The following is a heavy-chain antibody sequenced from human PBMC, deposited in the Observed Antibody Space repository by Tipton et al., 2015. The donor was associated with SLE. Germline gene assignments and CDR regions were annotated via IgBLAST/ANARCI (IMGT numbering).Heavy chain of an antibody. CDR2: INHSGST. CDR3: ARVGWELKDYYYMGV. V-gene: IGHV4-34*01. CDR1: GGSFSGYY. Sequence: TLSLTCAVYGGSFSGYYWSWIRQPPGKGLEWIGEINHSGSTNYNPSLKSRVTISVDTSKNQFALKLSSVTAADTAGYYCARVGWELKDYYYMGVWGKGTTVTVSS. D-gene: IGHD1-26*01. J-gene: IGHJ6*03.